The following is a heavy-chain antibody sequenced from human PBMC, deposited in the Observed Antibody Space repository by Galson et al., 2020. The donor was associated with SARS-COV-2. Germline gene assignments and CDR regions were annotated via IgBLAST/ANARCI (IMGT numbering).Heavy chain of an antibody. CDR1: GFTFSSYA. J-gene: IGHJ4*02. V-gene: IGHV3-23*01. Sequence: GESLKISCAASGFTFSSYAMSWVRQAPGKGLEWVSAISGSGGSTYYADSVKGRFTISRDNSKNTLYLQMNSLRAEDTAVYYCANLLAPAARPIDYWGQGTLVTVSS. CDR2: ISGSGGST. D-gene: IGHD6-6*01. CDR3: ANLLAPAARPIDY.